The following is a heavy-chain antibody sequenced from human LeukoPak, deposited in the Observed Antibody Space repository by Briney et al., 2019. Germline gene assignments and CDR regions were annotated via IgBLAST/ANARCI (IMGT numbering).Heavy chain of an antibody. Sequence: ASVKVSCKASGGTFSSYAISWVRQAPGQGLEWMGRIIPIFGIANYAQKFQGRVTITADKSTSTAYMELSSLRSEDTAVYYCARGVMPPPGTAAAGPIWFDPWGQGTLVTVSS. CDR3: ARGVMPPPGTAAAGPIWFDP. CDR2: IIPIFGIA. V-gene: IGHV1-69*04. J-gene: IGHJ5*02. D-gene: IGHD6-13*01. CDR1: GGTFSSYA.